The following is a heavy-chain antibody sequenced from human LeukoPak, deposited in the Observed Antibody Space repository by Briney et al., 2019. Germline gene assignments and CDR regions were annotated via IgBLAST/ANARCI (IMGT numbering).Heavy chain of an antibody. CDR2: ISGSGGST. Sequence: GGTLRLSCAASGFTFSSYGMSWVRQAPGKGLEWVSSISGSGGSTYYADSVKGRFTISRDNSKNTLYLQMNSLRAEDTAVYYCAADDYYDSSGYLYYWGQGTLVTVSS. CDR3: AADDYYDSSGYLYY. D-gene: IGHD3-22*01. CDR1: GFTFSSYG. V-gene: IGHV3-23*01. J-gene: IGHJ4*02.